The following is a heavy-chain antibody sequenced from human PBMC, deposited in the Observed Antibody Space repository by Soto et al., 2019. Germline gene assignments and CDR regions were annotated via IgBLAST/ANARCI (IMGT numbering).Heavy chain of an antibody. CDR1: GFTFSSYV. Sequence: QSGGSLRLSCAASGFTFSSYVVHWVRQAPGKGLVWVSRINSDGSSTSYADSVHGRFTISRDNAKNTLYLQMNSLRAEDTAVYYCARDYSGSYYWFDYWGQGTLVTVSS. D-gene: IGHD1-26*01. J-gene: IGHJ4*02. CDR3: ARDYSGSYYWFDY. V-gene: IGHV3-74*01. CDR2: INSDGSST.